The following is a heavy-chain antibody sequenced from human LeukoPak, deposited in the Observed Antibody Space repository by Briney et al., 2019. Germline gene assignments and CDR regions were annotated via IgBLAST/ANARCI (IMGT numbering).Heavy chain of an antibody. CDR2: IDPDGSEK. CDR3: ARIYYFGDNNWRYFDN. V-gene: IGHV3-7*01. D-gene: IGHD3-10*01. J-gene: IGHJ4*02. CDR1: GFTFNSYW. Sequence: GGSLRLSCAASGFTFNSYWMSWVRQAPGKGLAWVAYIDPDGSEKQYGDSVKGRFTTSRDNAKNSLYLQMNSLRAEDTAIYYCARIYYFGDNNWRYFDNWGRGTLVSVSS.